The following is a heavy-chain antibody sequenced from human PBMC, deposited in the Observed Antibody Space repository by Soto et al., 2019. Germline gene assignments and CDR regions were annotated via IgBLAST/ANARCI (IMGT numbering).Heavy chain of an antibody. CDR2: TSGSGGST. D-gene: IGHD4-17*01. CDR1: GFTFRSYA. Sequence: GGSLRLSCEASGFTFRSYAMSWVRQAPGKGLEWVSATSGSGGSTYYAGSVKGRFTISRDNSKSTVYLQMNSLRAEDTAIYYCASGFSGDYNPYWGQGTLVTVSS. J-gene: IGHJ4*02. CDR3: ASGFSGDYNPY. V-gene: IGHV3-23*01.